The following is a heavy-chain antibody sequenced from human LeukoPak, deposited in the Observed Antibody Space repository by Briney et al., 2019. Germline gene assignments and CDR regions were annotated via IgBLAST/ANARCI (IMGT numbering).Heavy chain of an antibody. CDR2: ISNTASIM. Sequence: PGGSLRLSCAASGFTFSDYYMSWIRQAPGKGLEWISYISNTASIMYYPDSVKGRFTISRDNAKNSLYLQMDSLRVEDTAVYYCARQGDSGSWVGNDYWGQGTLVTVSS. J-gene: IGHJ4*02. V-gene: IGHV3-11*04. CDR1: GFTFSDYY. CDR3: ARQGDSGSWVGNDY. D-gene: IGHD6-13*01.